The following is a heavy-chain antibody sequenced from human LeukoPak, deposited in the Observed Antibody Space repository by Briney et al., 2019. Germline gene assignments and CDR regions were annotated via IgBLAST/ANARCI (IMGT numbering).Heavy chain of an antibody. J-gene: IGHJ4*02. CDR3: ATLPHYCSSTRCYMFDY. D-gene: IGHD2-2*01. V-gene: IGHV1-2*02. CDR1: GYTFTGYY. CDR2: INPNSSGT. Sequence: GASVKVSCKASGYTFTGYYMHWVRQAPGQGLEWMGWINPNSSGTNYAQKFQGRVTMTRDTSISTAYMELSRLRSDDTAVYYCATLPHYCSSTRCYMFDYWGQGTLVTVSS.